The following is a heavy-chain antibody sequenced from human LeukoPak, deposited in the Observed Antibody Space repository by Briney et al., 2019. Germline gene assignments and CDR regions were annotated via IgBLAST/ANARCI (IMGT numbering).Heavy chain of an antibody. CDR1: GFTFSSYW. J-gene: IGHJ4*02. V-gene: IGHV3-74*01. CDR2: INSDGSNT. Sequence: GGSLRLSCAASGFTFSSYWMHWVRQAPGKGLVWVSRINSDGSNTSYADSVKGRFTISRDNAKNTLYLQMNSLRAEDTAVYYCARSSGYSPIDYWGQGTLVTVSS. CDR3: ARSSGYSPIDY. D-gene: IGHD5-18*01.